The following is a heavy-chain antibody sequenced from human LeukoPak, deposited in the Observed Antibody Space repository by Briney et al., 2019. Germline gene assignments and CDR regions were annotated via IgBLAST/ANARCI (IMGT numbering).Heavy chain of an antibody. V-gene: IGHV4-39*07. Sequence: SETLSLTCTVSGGFISSSSYYWGWIRQPPGKGLEWIGSIYYSGSTYYNPSLKSRVTISVDTSKNQFSLKLSSVTAADTAVYYCVSYSSSAGGLFDYWGQGTLVTVSS. J-gene: IGHJ4*02. CDR2: IYYSGST. CDR1: GGFISSSSYY. CDR3: VSYSSSAGGLFDY. D-gene: IGHD6-6*01.